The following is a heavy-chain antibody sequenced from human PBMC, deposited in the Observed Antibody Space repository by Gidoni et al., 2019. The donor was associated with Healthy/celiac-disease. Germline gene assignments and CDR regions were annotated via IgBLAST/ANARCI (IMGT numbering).Heavy chain of an antibody. CDR2: GST. V-gene: IGHV4-31*02. D-gene: IGHD2-21*02. CDR3: ARGLVVTATNWFDP. Sequence: GSTYYNPSLKSRVTISVDTSKNQFSLKLSSVTAADTAVYYCARGLVVTATNWFDPWGQGTLVTVSS. J-gene: IGHJ5*02.